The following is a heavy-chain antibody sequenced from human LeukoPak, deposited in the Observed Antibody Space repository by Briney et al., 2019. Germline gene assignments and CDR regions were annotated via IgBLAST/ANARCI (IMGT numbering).Heavy chain of an antibody. J-gene: IGHJ4*02. CDR2: IYYSGST. D-gene: IGHD3-16*01. Sequence: PSETLSLTCTVSGGSISSSSYYWGWIRQPPGKGLEWIGSIYYSGSTYYNPSLKSRVTISVDTSKNQFSLKLSSVTAADTAVYYCASNEGDGGALFGGWGQGTLVTVSS. CDR1: GGSISSSSYY. V-gene: IGHV4-39*07. CDR3: ASNEGDGGALFGG.